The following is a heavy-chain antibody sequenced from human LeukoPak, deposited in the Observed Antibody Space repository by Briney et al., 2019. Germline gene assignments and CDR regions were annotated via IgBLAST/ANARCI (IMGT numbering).Heavy chain of an antibody. CDR2: ISGDGRNI. Sequence: GGSLRLSCGASGFTFSSYWMHWVRQDPRKGLVWVSRISGDGRNINYADSVRGRFTISRDNAKNSLYLQMNSLRAEDTAVYYCARNLPAADYWGQGTLVTVSS. J-gene: IGHJ4*02. CDR1: GFTFSSYW. D-gene: IGHD2-2*01. CDR3: ARNLPAADY. V-gene: IGHV3-74*01.